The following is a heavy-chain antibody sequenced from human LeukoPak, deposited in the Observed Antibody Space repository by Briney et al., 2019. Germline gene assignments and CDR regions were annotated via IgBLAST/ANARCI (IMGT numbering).Heavy chain of an antibody. CDR1: GGTFSSYD. Sequence: ASVKVSCKASGGTFSSYDINWVRQATGQGLEWMGWMNPNSGNTGYAQKFQGRVTMTRNTSISTAYMELSSLRSEDTAVYYCARGFPTGDRAGVDYWGQGTLVTVSS. CDR2: MNPNSGNT. CDR3: ARGFPTGDRAGVDY. D-gene: IGHD7-27*01. J-gene: IGHJ4*02. V-gene: IGHV1-8*02.